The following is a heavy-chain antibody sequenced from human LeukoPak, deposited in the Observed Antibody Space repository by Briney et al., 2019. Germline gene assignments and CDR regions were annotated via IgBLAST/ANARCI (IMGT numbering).Heavy chain of an antibody. CDR1: GFTFSSYA. V-gene: IGHV3-30-3*01. CDR2: ISYDGSNK. Sequence: GGSLRLSCAASGFTFSSYAMHWVRQAPGKGLEWVAVISYDGSNKYYADSVKGRFTISRDNSKNTLYLQMNSLRAEDTAVYCCARGTGIQLWLAYYWGQGTLVTVSS. D-gene: IGHD5-18*01. CDR3: ARGTGIQLWLAYY. J-gene: IGHJ4*02.